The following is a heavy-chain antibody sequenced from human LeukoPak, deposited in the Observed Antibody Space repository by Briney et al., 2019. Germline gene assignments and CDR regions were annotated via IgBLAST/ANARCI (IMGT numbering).Heavy chain of an antibody. CDR1: GGSISSYY. V-gene: IGHV4-4*07. D-gene: IGHD2-2*01. Sequence: PSETLSLTCTASGGSISSYYWSWIRQPAGKGLEWIGRIYTSGSTNYNPSLKSRVTMSVDTSKNQFSLKLSSVTAADTAVYYCAAQLRLFSLGYWGQGTLVTVSS. CDR2: IYTSGST. CDR3: AAQLRLFSLGY. J-gene: IGHJ4*02.